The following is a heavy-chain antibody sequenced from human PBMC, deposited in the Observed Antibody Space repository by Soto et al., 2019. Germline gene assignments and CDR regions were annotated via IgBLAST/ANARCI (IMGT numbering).Heavy chain of an antibody. CDR3: ARRYGGNFDY. D-gene: IGHD1-26*01. J-gene: IGHJ4*02. Sequence: PSETLFLTCTVSGGSISSYYWSWIRQPPGKGLEWIGYVYYSGSTNYNPSLKSRVTISVDTSKNQFSLKVRSVTAADTAVYYCARRYGGNFDYWGQGTLVTVSS. V-gene: IGHV4-59*01. CDR2: VYYSGST. CDR1: GGSISSYY.